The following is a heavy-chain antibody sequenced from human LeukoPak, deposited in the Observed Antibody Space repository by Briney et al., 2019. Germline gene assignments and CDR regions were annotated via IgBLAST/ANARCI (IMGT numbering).Heavy chain of an antibody. CDR2: IKQDGSEK. Sequence: GGSLRLSCAASGFTFSRYWLSWVGQAPGRGGVGVANIKQDGSEKYYEDSVTGRFTISRDNAKKSLYLQMNSLRAEDTAIYYCSRLGGSYYHYWGQGTLVTVSS. J-gene: IGHJ4*02. V-gene: IGHV3-7*01. D-gene: IGHD1-26*01. CDR3: SRLGGSYYHY. CDR1: GFTFSRYW.